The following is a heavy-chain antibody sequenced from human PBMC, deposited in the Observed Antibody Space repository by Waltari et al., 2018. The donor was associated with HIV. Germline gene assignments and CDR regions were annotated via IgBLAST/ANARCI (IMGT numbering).Heavy chain of an antibody. CDR1: GFTFSNAW. V-gene: IGHV3-15*01. J-gene: IGHJ4*02. D-gene: IGHD3-22*01. Sequence: EVQLVESGGGLVKPGGSLRLSCAASGFTFSNAWMSWVRQAPGKGLEWVGRIKSKTDGGTTDYAAPVKGRFTISRDDSKNTLYLQMNSLKTEDTAVYYCTTELTARYYDSSGYYYLTDYWGQGTLVTVSS. CDR2: IKSKTDGGTT. CDR3: TTELTARYYDSSGYYYLTDY.